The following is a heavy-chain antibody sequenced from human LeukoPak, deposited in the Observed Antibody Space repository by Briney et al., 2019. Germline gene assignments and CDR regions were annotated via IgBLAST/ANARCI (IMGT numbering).Heavy chain of an antibody. J-gene: IGHJ5*02. D-gene: IGHD1-7*01. CDR3: ARENNWNYGFGGPDWFDP. CDR2: INHSGST. V-gene: IGHV4-34*01. Sequence: SETLSLTCAVSGGSISSGGYSWSWIRQPPGKGLEWIGEINHSGSTNYNPSLKSRVTISVDTSKNQFSLKLSSVTAADTAVYYCARENNWNYGFGGPDWFDPWGQGTLVTVSS. CDR1: GGSISSGGYS.